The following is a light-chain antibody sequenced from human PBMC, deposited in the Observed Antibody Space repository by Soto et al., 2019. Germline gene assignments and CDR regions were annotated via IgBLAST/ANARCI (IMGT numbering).Light chain of an antibody. CDR1: QSFSNTY. Sequence: EMVLTQSPGTLSLSPGERATLSCRASQSFSNTYLAWYQQKPGQAPSLLIYGASTRADGIPARFTGSGSGTDLTLTISSLQSEDFAVYYCQQYNNWPPITFGQGTRLEIK. J-gene: IGKJ5*01. V-gene: IGKV3D-15*01. CDR2: GAS. CDR3: QQYNNWPPIT.